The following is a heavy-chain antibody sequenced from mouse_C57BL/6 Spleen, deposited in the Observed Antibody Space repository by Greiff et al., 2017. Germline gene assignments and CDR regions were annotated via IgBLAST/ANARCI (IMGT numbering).Heavy chain of an antibody. CDR2: IDPETGGT. CDR3: TRSIDYYYLAFDY. V-gene: IGHV1-15*01. CDR1: GYTFTDYE. D-gene: IGHD2-4*01. J-gene: IGHJ3*01. Sequence: VQLQQSGAGLVRPGPSVTLSCTASGYTFTDYEMHWVQQTPVHGLEWIGAIDPETGGTAYNQKSKGKAILTADKSSSTAYMVLRSLTSEDSAVYYCTRSIDYYYLAFDYGGQGTMVTVSA.